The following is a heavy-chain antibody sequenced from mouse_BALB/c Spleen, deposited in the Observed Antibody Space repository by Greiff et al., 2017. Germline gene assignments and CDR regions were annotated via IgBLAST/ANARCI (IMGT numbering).Heavy chain of an antibody. CDR2: ISSGSSTI. J-gene: IGHJ4*01. CDR1: GFTFSSFG. V-gene: IGHV5-17*02. CDR3: ARSGYYGSRYAMDY. Sequence: EVMLVESGGGLVQPGGSRKLSCAASGFTFSSFGMHWVRQAPEKGLEWVAYISSGSSTIYYADTVKGRFTISRDNPKNTLFLQMTSLRSEDTAMYYCARSGYYGSRYAMDYWGQGTSVTVSS. D-gene: IGHD1-1*01.